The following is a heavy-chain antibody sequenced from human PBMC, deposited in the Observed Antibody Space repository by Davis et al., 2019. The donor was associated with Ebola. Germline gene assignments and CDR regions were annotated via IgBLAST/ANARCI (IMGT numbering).Heavy chain of an antibody. CDR2: VSYDSSEE. D-gene: IGHD2-15*01. CDR1: EFTFSTYA. CDR3: VRATDYCIGGYCSAHKYAFDI. J-gene: IGHJ3*02. V-gene: IGHV3-30-3*01. Sequence: GESLKISCAASEFTFSTYAMHWVRQAPGKGLEWVAVVSYDSSEEFYADSVKGRSTISRDNSKNILYLQMNSLRADDTAVYYCVRATDYCIGGYCSAHKYAFDIWGQGTMVTVSS.